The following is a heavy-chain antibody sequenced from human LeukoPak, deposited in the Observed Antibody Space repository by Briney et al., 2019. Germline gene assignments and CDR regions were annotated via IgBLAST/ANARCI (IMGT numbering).Heavy chain of an antibody. D-gene: IGHD5-18*01. CDR2: ISSSSSTI. V-gene: IGHV3-48*01. CDR1: GFTFSSYS. Sequence: PGGSLRLSCAASGFTFSSYSMNWVRQAPGKGLEWVSYISSSSSTIYYADSVKGRFTISRDNAKNSLYLQMNSLRAEDTAVCYCARDVDTAMVTPAPYFDYWGQGTLVTVSS. CDR3: ARDVDTAMVTPAPYFDY. J-gene: IGHJ4*02.